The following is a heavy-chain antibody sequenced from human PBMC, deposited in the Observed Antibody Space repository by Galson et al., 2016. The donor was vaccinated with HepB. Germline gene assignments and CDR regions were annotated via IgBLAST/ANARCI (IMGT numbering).Heavy chain of an antibody. V-gene: IGHV1-69*04. CDR1: GGTFGSYT. CDR2: IVPILDVT. J-gene: IGHJ4*02. Sequence: SVKVSCKASGGTFGSYTFTWVRQAPGQGLEWMGRIVPILDVTNYAQKFQDRVTISAEKSTSTVYMEVRSLNSGDTAVYFCSRDVDNFDFWSGAEYWGRGTLVTVSS. CDR3: SRDVDNFDFWSGAEY. D-gene: IGHD3-3*01.